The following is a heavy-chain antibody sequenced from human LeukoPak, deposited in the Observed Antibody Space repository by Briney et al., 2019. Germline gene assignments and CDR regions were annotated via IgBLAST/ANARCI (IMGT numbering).Heavy chain of an antibody. CDR2: ITSSSSYI. J-gene: IGHJ6*03. CDR1: GFTFTGYT. V-gene: IGHV3-21*01. D-gene: IGHD3-10*01. Sequence: PGGSLRLSCVASGFTFTGYTMNWVRQAPGKGLEWVSSITSSSSYIYYADSVKGRFTISRDNAKNSLYLQMNSLRAEDTAVYYCAASMLRGVTFTSSYYYYMDVWGKGTTVTVSS. CDR3: AASMLRGVTFTSSYYYYMDV.